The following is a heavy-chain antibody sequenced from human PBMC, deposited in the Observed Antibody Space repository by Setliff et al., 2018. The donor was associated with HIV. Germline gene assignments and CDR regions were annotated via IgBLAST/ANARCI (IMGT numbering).Heavy chain of an antibody. D-gene: IGHD3-10*01. Sequence: ASVKVSCKASGYTFTGHDIHWVRQAPGQGLEWMGWINRNSGGTNAAQRFQDRVTMTRDTSISTAYMELSRLTSDDTALYYCARGVPYGHYSYYYYMDVWGKGTTVTVSS. J-gene: IGHJ6*03. CDR3: ARGVPYGHYSYYYYMDV. CDR1: GYTFTGHD. CDR2: INRNSGGT. V-gene: IGHV1-2*02.